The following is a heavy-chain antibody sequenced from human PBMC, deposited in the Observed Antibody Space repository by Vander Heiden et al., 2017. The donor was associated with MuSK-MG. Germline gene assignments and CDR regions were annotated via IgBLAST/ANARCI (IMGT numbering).Heavy chain of an antibody. CDR2: INSDGSDT. V-gene: IGHV3-74*01. CDR1: GFTFTTYW. J-gene: IGHJ4*02. CDR3: ARHNTFDY. Sequence: EVQLVASGGGLVQPGGSLRLSCAASGFTFTTYWMHWVRRAPGKGLVWVSRINSDGSDTNYADSVKGRFTISRDNAKNTLYLQMNSLRAEDTAVYYCARHNTFDYWGQGTLVTGSS.